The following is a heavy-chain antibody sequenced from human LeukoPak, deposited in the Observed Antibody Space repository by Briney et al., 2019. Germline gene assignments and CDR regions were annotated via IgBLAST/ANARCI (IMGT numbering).Heavy chain of an antibody. CDR3: ATKQWLAPPPDS. CDR1: GFTFSKYW. D-gene: IGHD6-19*01. Sequence: GGSLRLSCAASGFTFSKYWMLWVRHAPGKGLEIVSRINTDGTVTTYADSVKGRFTVSRDNADNTMFLQMNSVRDEDTAVYYCATKQWLAPPPDSWGQGTPVTVSS. J-gene: IGHJ4*02. CDR2: INTDGTVT. V-gene: IGHV3-74*01.